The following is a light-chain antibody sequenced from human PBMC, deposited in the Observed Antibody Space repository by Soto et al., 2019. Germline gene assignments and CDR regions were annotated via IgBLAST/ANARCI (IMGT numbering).Light chain of an antibody. V-gene: IGLV1-47*02. Sequence: QPVLTQPPSASGTPGQRVTISCSGSSSNIGSYYVYWYQQFPGTAPRLLIHSNNRRPSGVPDRFSGSKSGTSASLAISGLRSEDEADYYCAAWDDSLGGPVFGTGTKLTVL. CDR2: SNN. CDR3: AAWDDSLGGPV. J-gene: IGLJ1*01. CDR1: SSNIGSYY.